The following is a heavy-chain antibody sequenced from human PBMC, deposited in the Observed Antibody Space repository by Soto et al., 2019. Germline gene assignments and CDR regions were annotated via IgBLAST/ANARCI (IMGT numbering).Heavy chain of an antibody. J-gene: IGHJ6*02. D-gene: IGHD2-21*02. V-gene: IGHV1-46*01. CDR2: INPSGGST. CDR3: ARVYCGGDCYARTYYYYGMDV. Sequence: ASVKVSCKASGYTFTSYYMHWVRQAPGQGLEWMGIINPSGGSTSYAQKFQGRVTMTRDTSTSTVYMELSSLRSEDTAVYYCARVYCGGDCYARTYYYYGMDVWGQGTTVTVFS. CDR1: GYTFTSYY.